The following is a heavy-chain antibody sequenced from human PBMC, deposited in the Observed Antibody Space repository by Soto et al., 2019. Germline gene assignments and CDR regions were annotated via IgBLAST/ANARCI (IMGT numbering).Heavy chain of an antibody. V-gene: IGHV4-34*01. D-gene: IGHD3-22*01. Sequence: QVQLQQWGAGLLKPSETLSLTCAVYGGSFSGYYWSWIRQPPGKGLEWIGEINHSGSTNYNPSLKSRVTISVDTSKNQFSLKLSSVTAADTAVYYCARGIKTGSSGFDYWGQGTLVTVSS. CDR2: INHSGST. CDR1: GGSFSGYY. J-gene: IGHJ4*02. CDR3: ARGIKTGSSGFDY.